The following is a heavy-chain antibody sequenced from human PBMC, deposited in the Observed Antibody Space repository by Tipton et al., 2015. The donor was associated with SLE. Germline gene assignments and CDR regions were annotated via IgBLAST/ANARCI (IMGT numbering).Heavy chain of an antibody. CDR2: ISDDGGNK. Sequence: SLRLSCAASGFTFSGYTMHWVRQAPGQGLEWVSIISDDGGNKYYADSVKGRFTISRDNSKNTLYLQMNSLRADDTAVYYCARSLDSSGTFDHWGQGTLVTVSS. CDR1: GFTFSGYT. J-gene: IGHJ4*02. CDR3: ARSLDSSGTFDH. D-gene: IGHD3-22*01. V-gene: IGHV3-30-3*01.